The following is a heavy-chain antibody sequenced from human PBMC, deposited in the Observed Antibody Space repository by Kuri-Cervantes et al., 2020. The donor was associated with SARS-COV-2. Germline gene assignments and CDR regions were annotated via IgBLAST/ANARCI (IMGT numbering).Heavy chain of an antibody. CDR2: IYYSGST. D-gene: IGHD3-3*01. CDR3: ARGSNYDFWSGYSTFDY. Sequence: SETLSLTCAVPGYSISSGYYWSWIRQPPGKGLEWIGYIYYSGSTNYNPSLKSRVTISVDTSKNQFSLKLSSVTAADTAVYYCARGSNYDFWSGYSTFDYWGQGTLVTVSS. CDR1: GYSISSGYY. V-gene: IGHV4-61*01. J-gene: IGHJ4*02.